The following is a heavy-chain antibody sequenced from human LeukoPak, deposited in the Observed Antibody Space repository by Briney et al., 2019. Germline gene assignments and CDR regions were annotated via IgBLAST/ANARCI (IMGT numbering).Heavy chain of an antibody. CDR2: IKSKTDGGTT. V-gene: IGHV3-15*01. CDR3: TTGFFMS. J-gene: IGHJ4*02. Sequence: GGSLRLSCAASGFTFSNAWMNWVRQAPGQGLEWFGRIKSKTDGGTTDYAGPVKGRFTISRNDSKNTLYLQMNSLKTEDTAVYYCTTGFFMSWGQGTLVTVSS. CDR1: GFTFSNAW. D-gene: IGHD3-16*01.